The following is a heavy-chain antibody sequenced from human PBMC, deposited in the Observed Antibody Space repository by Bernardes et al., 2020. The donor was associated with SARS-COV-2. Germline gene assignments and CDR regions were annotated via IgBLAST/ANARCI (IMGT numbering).Heavy chain of an antibody. V-gene: IGHV3-21*01. CDR2: ITGGSTYI. CDR1: GFTLSGYK. J-gene: IGHJ6*02. D-gene: IGHD1-26*01. Sequence: GGSLRLSCEASGFTLSGYKMNWVRQAPGKGLEWVSSITGGSTYINYADSVRGRFTISRDNTKNSLFLQMTSLRGDDTGVYFCATQGGELAPMDIWGQGTTVTVSS. CDR3: ATQGGELAPMDI.